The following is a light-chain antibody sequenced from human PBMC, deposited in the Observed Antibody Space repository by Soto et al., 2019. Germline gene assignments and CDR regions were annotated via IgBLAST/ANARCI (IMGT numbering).Light chain of an antibody. CDR3: AAWDDSLNANWV. V-gene: IGLV1-47*01. Sequence: QSVLTQPPSASGTPGQRVTISCSGSSSNIGSNYVYWYQQLPGTAPKLLIYRNNQRPSGVPDRFSGSKSGTSASLAISGLRSEDEADYYCAAWDDSLNANWVFGGGTKLT. J-gene: IGLJ3*02. CDR1: SSNIGSNY. CDR2: RNN.